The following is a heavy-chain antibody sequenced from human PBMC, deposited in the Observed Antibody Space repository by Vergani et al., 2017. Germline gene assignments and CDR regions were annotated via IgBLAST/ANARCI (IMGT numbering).Heavy chain of an antibody. CDR3: ARDLYYDFWSGYHPGYDY. V-gene: IGHV3-74*01. CDR1: GFTFSRYW. CDR2: INSDGNRA. Sequence: EVQLVESGGDLVQPGGSLRLSCAASGFTFSRYWMHWVRQAPGKGLVWVSRINSDGNRAAYADSVKGRFTISRDNAKNSLYLQMNSLRAEDTAVYYCARDLYYDFWSGYHPGYDYWGQGTLVTVSS. D-gene: IGHD3-3*01. J-gene: IGHJ4*02.